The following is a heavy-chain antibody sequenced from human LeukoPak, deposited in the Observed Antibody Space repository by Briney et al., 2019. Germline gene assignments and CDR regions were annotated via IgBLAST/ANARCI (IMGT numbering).Heavy chain of an antibody. Sequence: GGSLRLSCAASGFSFSTYSFSWVRQAPGKGLEWVASIKQDGSEKAYVDSVKGRFTISRDSAKNSLFLQMNTLRAEDTAVYYCARSLRGASNEYWGQGTLVTVSS. CDR3: ARSLRGASNEY. CDR2: IKQDGSEK. CDR1: GFSFSTYS. V-gene: IGHV3-7*03. D-gene: IGHD4/OR15-4a*01. J-gene: IGHJ4*02.